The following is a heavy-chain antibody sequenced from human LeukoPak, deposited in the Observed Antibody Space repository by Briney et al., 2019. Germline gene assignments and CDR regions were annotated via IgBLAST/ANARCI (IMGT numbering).Heavy chain of an antibody. CDR2: IYSGGST. J-gene: IGHJ4*02. D-gene: IGHD6-19*01. CDR3: ARARIHGQWADY. CDR1: GLTASSNY. Sequence: PGGSLRLSCAASGLTASSNYMSWVRQAPGKGLEWVSIIYSGGSTFYADSVKGRFTISRDNAKNSLYLQMNSLRAEDTAVYYCARARIHGQWADYWGQGTLVTVSS. V-gene: IGHV3-53*01.